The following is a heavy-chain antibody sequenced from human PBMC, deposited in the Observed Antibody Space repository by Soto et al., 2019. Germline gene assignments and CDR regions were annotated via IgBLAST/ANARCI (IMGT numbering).Heavy chain of an antibody. D-gene: IGHD3-3*01. CDR3: ARDRRFLLSRGGYYFYAMDV. Sequence: SGTLSLSCTVSGDSINRRGYYWGWIRQPPGKGLEWMGYVYYSGSTYYTPSLTRRVSRSVSVDTSKNQLSPRLSSVTAADTAVYYCARDRRFLLSRGGYYFYAMDVWGQGTTVTVSS. CDR2: VYYSGST. CDR1: GDSINRRGYY. J-gene: IGHJ6*02. V-gene: IGHV4-39*07.